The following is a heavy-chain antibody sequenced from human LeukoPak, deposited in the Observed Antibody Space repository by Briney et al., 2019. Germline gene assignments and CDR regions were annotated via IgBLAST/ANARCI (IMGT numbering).Heavy chain of an antibody. CDR3: ARLTREDGVDV. CDR2: MFYNGNT. Sequence: SETLSLTCNVSGGSINGYYWTWIRQPPQKGLEWIGYMFYNGNTNYNPSLKSRATISLAPYQTEISLRLASVTAADTGIYHCARLTREDGVDVWGQGTTVTVSS. J-gene: IGHJ6*02. V-gene: IGHV4-59*01. CDR1: GGSINGYY.